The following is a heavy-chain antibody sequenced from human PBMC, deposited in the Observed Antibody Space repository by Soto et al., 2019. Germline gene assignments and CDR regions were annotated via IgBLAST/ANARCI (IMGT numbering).Heavy chain of an antibody. V-gene: IGHV1-8*01. CDR2: VTPNSGNT. J-gene: IGHJ6*02. CDR1: GYTFTSYD. D-gene: IGHD2-2*01. CDR3: ARMIWDCTTTSCSDYYYGFDV. Sequence: ASVKVSCKASGYTFTSYDINWVRQATGQGLEWMGWVTPNSGNTGYAQRFQGRVTMTRSTSMSTAYMELSSLKSEDTAVYYCARMIWDCTTTSCSDYYYGFDVWGQGTTVPV.